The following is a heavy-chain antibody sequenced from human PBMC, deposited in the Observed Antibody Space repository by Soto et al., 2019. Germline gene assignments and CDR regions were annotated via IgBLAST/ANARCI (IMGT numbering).Heavy chain of an antibody. D-gene: IGHD3-3*01. V-gene: IGHV3-23*01. CDR2: IGGSGGST. Sequence: EVQLLESGGGLVQPGGSLRLSCAASGFTFSSYAMSWVRQAPGKGLEWVSAIGGSGGSTYYADSVKGRFTISRDNSKNTLYLQMNSLRAEDTAVYYCAKDLDFWSGNNYLNYYYYYMDVWGKGTTVTVSS. CDR1: GFTFSSYA. CDR3: AKDLDFWSGNNYLNYYYYYMDV. J-gene: IGHJ6*03.